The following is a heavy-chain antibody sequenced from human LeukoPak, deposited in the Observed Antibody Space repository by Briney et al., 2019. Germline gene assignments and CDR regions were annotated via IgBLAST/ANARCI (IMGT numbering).Heavy chain of an antibody. D-gene: IGHD1-1*01. J-gene: IGHJ4*02. CDR2: ISGSGGST. CDR1: GITLSNYG. CDR3: AKASWVSNADAVL. V-gene: IGHV3-23*01. Sequence: GGSLRLSCVVSGITLSNYGMSWVRQAPGKGLEWVSAISGSGGSTYYADSVKGRFTISRDNSKNTLYLQMNSLRVEGTAIYYCAKASWVSNADAVLWGQGTVVTVSS.